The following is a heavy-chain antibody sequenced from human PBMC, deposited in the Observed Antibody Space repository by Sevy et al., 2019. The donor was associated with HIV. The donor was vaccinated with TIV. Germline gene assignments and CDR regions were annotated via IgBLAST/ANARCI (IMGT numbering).Heavy chain of an antibody. D-gene: IGHD2-21*01. Sequence: GRSLRLSCAASGFTFSNAWMSWVRQAPGKGLEWVGRIKSKTDGGTTDYAAPVKGRFTISRDDSKNTLYLQMNSLKTEDTAVYYCTTYPEPRVAPKWFDPWGQGTLVTVSS. V-gene: IGHV3-15*01. CDR1: GFTFSNAW. CDR2: IKSKTDGGTT. CDR3: TTYPEPRVAPKWFDP. J-gene: IGHJ5*02.